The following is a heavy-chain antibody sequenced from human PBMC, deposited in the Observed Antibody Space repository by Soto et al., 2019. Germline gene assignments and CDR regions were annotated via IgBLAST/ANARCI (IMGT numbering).Heavy chain of an antibody. V-gene: IGHV1-2*04. CDR1: GYTFTGYY. CDR3: ARELPGIAAAGTGYYYYYGMDV. J-gene: IGHJ6*02. Sequence: ASVKVSCKASGYTFTGYYMHWVRQAPGQGLEWMGWINPNSGGTNYAQKFQGWVTMTRDTSISTAYMELSRLRADDTAVYYCARELPGIAAAGTGYYYYYGMDVWGQGTTVTVSS. CDR2: INPNSGGT. D-gene: IGHD6-13*01.